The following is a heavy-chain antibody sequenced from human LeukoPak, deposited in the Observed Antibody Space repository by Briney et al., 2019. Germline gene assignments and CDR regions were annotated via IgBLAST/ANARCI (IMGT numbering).Heavy chain of an antibody. CDR3: TRGAAAGITGWFDP. CDR1: GFTFGDYT. CDR2: IRTKGYGGTT. D-gene: IGHD6-13*01. Sequence: GGSLRLSCTASGFTFGDYTMSWFRQAPGKGLEWVGFIRTKGYGGTTEYAASVKGRFTISRDDSKNIAYLQMKSLKSEDTAVYYCTRGAAAGITGWFDPWGQGTLVTVSS. V-gene: IGHV3-49*03. J-gene: IGHJ5*02.